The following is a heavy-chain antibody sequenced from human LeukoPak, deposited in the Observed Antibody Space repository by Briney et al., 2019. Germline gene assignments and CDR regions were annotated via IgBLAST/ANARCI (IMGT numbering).Heavy chain of an antibody. Sequence: GGSLRLSCAASGFIFSDYYMSWIRQAPGKGLEWLSFISSGGSTIYYADSVKGRFTISRDNAQNSLYLQMNSLRAEDTAVYYCAKGSDYYDSSGYPAYWGQGTLVTVSS. CDR1: GFIFSDYY. D-gene: IGHD3-22*01. J-gene: IGHJ4*02. CDR3: AKGSDYYDSSGYPAY. CDR2: ISSGGSTI. V-gene: IGHV3-11*04.